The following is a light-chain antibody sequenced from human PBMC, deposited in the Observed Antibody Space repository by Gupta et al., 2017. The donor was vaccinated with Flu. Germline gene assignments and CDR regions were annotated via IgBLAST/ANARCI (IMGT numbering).Light chain of an antibody. CDR1: QSLQHSDGNAY. J-gene: IGKJ1*01. V-gene: IGKV2-30*02. CDR3: RQGKHWPET. CDR2: QVS. Sequence: DVALTQFPLSLPVTLGQAASISCKSSQSLQHSDGNAYVNWFHQRPGQSPRRLFYQVSRRDVEVPDRFSGSGSGTDFTLSISRVEAEDVGVYYCRQGKHWPETFGQGTRVE.